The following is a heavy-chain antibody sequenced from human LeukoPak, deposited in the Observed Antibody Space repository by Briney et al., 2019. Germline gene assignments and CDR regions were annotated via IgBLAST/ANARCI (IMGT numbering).Heavy chain of an antibody. D-gene: IGHD3-3*01. V-gene: IGHV1-69*05. CDR1: GGTFSSYA. Sequence: ASVKVSCKASGGTFSSYAISWVRQAPGQGLEWMGGIIPIFGTANYAQKFQGRVTVTTDESTSTAYMELSSLRSEDTAVYYCARDHLDFWSGYYQAYWGQRTLVTVSS. CDR3: ARDHLDFWSGYYQAY. CDR2: IIPIFGTA. J-gene: IGHJ4*02.